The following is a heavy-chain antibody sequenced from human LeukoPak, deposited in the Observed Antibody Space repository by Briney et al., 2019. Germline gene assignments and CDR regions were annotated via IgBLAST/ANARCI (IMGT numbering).Heavy chain of an antibody. CDR3: LFRSVAGPDFDY. CDR1: GFTFSSYD. Sequence: GGFLRLSCAASGFTFSSYDMHWVRQATGKGLEWVSAIGTAGDTYYPGSVKGRFTISRENAKNSLYLQMNSLRAEDTAVYYCLFRSVAGPDFDYWGQGTLVTVSS. V-gene: IGHV3-13*01. J-gene: IGHJ4*02. D-gene: IGHD6-19*01. CDR2: IGTAGDT.